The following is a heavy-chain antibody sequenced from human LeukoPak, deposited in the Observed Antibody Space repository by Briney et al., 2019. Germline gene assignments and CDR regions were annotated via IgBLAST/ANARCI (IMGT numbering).Heavy chain of an antibody. Sequence: GGSLRLSCAASGFTFSRYEMNWVRQAPGKGLEWVSYISSSGSTIYYADSVKGRFTISRDNAKNSLYLQMNSLRAEDTAVYYFARGSEILTPSLDVWGQGTTVTVSS. CDR3: ARGSEILTPSLDV. J-gene: IGHJ6*02. CDR2: ISSSGSTI. CDR1: GFTFSRYE. D-gene: IGHD3-9*01. V-gene: IGHV3-48*03.